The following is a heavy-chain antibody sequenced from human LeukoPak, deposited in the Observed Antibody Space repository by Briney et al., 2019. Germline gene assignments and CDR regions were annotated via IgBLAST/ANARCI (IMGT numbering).Heavy chain of an antibody. CDR3: ARAQADYHNLWYYYYGMDV. CDR1: GGSISSYY. Sequence: PSETLSLTCTVSGGSISSYYWSWIRQPPGKGLEWIGYIYYSGSTNYNPSLKSRVTISVDTSKNQFSLKLSSVTAADTAVYYCARAQADYHNLWYYYYGMDVWGQGTTATVSS. CDR2: IYYSGST. D-gene: IGHD4-11*01. V-gene: IGHV4-59*01. J-gene: IGHJ6*02.